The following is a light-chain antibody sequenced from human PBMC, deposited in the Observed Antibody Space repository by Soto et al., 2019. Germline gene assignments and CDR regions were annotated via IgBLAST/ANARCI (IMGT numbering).Light chain of an antibody. CDR3: QQSYGTPWT. CDR1: QSISSY. J-gene: IGKJ1*01. CDR2: AAS. Sequence: DIQMTQSPSSLSASVGDRVTITCRASQSISSYLNWYQQKPGKAPKLLIYAASSLQSGVPLRFSGSGSGTDFTLTISSLQPEDFATYYCQQSYGTPWTFGQGTKVEVK. V-gene: IGKV1-39*01.